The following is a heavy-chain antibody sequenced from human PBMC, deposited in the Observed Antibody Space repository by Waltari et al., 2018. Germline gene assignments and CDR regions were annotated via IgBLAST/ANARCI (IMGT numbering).Heavy chain of an antibody. CDR3: ARKGGRGYTYAPFYFDY. CDR1: GFTFSAYW. CDR2: INGDGDGI. V-gene: IGHV3-74*03. Sequence: EVQLVEAGGDLVQPGGSLRLSCTASGFTFSAYWVHWVRQVPGKGLEWGSRINGDGDGIAYSDSVQGRFSISRDNTKNTLYLQLNSLRAEDTAVYYCARKGGRGYTYAPFYFDYWGRGTLVTVSS. J-gene: IGHJ4*02. D-gene: IGHD5-18*01.